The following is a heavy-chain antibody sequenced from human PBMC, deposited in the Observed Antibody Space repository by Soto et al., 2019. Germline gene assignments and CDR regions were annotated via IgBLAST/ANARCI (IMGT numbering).Heavy chain of an antibody. J-gene: IGHJ6*02. D-gene: IGHD5-18*01. CDR3: ARVPQRGYNLYSGIMDV. V-gene: IGHV4-4*07. CDR1: GGSISTYY. CDR2: IYSSGSTSSNPS. Sequence: SETLSLTCTVSGGSISTYYWNWIRQPAGRGLEWIGRIYSSGSTSSNPSSSNPSLKSRVTMSVDTSKSQFSLNLSSVTAADTGIYYCARVPQRGYNLYSGIMDVWGQRSTVTVSS.